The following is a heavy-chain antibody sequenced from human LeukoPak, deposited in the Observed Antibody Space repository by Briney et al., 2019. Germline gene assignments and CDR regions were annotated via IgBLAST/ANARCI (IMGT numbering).Heavy chain of an antibody. CDR2: INPNSGGT. V-gene: IGHV1-2*02. CDR1: GYTFTGYY. J-gene: IGHJ5*02. CDR3: ARVVPAAMSLGWFDP. D-gene: IGHD2-2*01. Sequence: ASVKVSCKGSGYTFTGYYMHWVRQAPGQGLEWMGWINPNSGGTNYAQKFQGRVTMTRDTSISTAYMELSRLRSDDTAVYYCARVVPAAMSLGWFDPWGQGTLVTVSS.